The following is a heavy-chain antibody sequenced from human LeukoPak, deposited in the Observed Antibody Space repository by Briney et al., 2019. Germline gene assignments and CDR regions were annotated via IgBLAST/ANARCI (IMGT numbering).Heavy chain of an antibody. CDR2: ISAYNGNT. CDR1: GYTFTSYG. Sequence: GASVKVSCKASGYTFTSYGISWVRQAPGQGLEWMGWISAYNGNTNYAQKLQGRVTMTTDTFTSTAYMELRSLRSDDTAVYYCARSVQYDRATFGAFDIWGQGTMVTVSS. J-gene: IGHJ3*02. D-gene: IGHD3-16*01. CDR3: ARSVQYDRATFGAFDI. V-gene: IGHV1-18*01.